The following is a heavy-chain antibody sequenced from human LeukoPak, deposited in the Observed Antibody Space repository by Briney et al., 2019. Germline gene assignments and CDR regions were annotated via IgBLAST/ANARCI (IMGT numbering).Heavy chain of an antibody. V-gene: IGHV3-21*01. J-gene: IGHJ5*02. D-gene: IGHD6-6*01. Sequence: GGSLRLSCAASGFTFSSFSTNWVRQAPGEGLEWVSSISSGSSYIYYADSVKGRFTISRDNAKNSLYLQMNSLRAEDTAVYYCARPPFEYSSSSGWFDPWGQGTLVTVSS. CDR2: ISSGSSYI. CDR3: ARPPFEYSSSSGWFDP. CDR1: GFTFSSFS.